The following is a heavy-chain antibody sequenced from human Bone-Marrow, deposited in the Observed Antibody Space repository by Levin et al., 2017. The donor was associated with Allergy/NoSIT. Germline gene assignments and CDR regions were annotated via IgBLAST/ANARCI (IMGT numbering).Heavy chain of an antibody. D-gene: IGHD1-1*01. CDR2: INPNSGDT. CDR3: ARVDDWNVGGMDV. Sequence: LEASVKVSCKASGYTFTGYHIQWVRQAPGQGLEWMGWINPNSGDTNFAQKFQGRVTLTRDTSISTAHMEVRRLRADDTAVYYCARVDDWNVGGMDVWGQGTAVTVSS. CDR1: GYTFTGYH. J-gene: IGHJ6*02. V-gene: IGHV1-2*03.